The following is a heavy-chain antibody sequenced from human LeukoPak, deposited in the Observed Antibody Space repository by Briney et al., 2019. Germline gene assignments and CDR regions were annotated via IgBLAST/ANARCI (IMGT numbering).Heavy chain of an antibody. D-gene: IGHD2-2*03. V-gene: IGHV3-23*01. J-gene: IGHJ4*02. Sequence: PGGSLRLSCATSGFTFSSYSMNWVRQAPGKGLEWVSAISGSGGSTYYADSVKGRFTISRDNSKNTLYLQMNSLRAEDTAVYYCAKFSWTLYYFDYWGQGTLVTVSS. CDR3: AKFSWTLYYFDY. CDR2: ISGSGGST. CDR1: GFTFSSYS.